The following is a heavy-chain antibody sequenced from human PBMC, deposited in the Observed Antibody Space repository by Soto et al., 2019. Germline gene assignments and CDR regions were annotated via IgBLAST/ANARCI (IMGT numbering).Heavy chain of an antibody. J-gene: IGHJ4*02. V-gene: IGHV1-3*01. D-gene: IGHD3-22*01. CDR3: ARGDGYYYFDY. CDR2: INAGNGNT. CDR1: GYTFTSYA. Sequence: QVQLVQSGAEVKKPGASVKVSCKASGYTFTSYAMHWVRQAPGQRLEWMGWINAGNGNTKYSQKFQGRVTITRDTAAGTAYMELSSLRSEGTAVYYCARGDGYYYFDYWGQGTLVTVSS.